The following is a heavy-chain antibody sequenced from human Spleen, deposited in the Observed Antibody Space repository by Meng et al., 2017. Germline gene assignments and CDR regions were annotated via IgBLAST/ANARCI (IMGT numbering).Heavy chain of an antibody. V-gene: IGHV4-34*01. J-gene: IGHJ4*02. CDR2: INHSGST. CDR3: ARGPTTMAHDFDY. D-gene: IGHD4-11*01. CDR1: GGSFSDYY. Sequence: HVALQQLCAGLLMPSETLSLTCVVFGGSFSDYYWSWIRQSPGKGLEWIGEINHSGSTNYNQSLQRRATISVDPSQTTLSLLLSSFTAAASAVYYCARGPTTMAHDFDYWGQGTLVTVSS.